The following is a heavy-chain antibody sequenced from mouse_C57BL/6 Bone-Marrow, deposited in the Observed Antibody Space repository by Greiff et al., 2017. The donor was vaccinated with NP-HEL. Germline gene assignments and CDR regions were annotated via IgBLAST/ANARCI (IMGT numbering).Heavy chain of an antibody. CDR3: AKFIATVGVDY. J-gene: IGHJ4*01. CDR2: IRDGGSYT. Sequence: EVQLVESGGGLVKPGGSLKLSCAASGFTFSSYAMSWVRQTPEKRLEWVATIRDGGSYTYYPDNVKGRFTISSDNAKNNLYLQMSLLKSEDTAMYYCAKFIATVGVDYWGQGTSVTVSS. V-gene: IGHV5-4*01. D-gene: IGHD1-1*01. CDR1: GFTFSSYA.